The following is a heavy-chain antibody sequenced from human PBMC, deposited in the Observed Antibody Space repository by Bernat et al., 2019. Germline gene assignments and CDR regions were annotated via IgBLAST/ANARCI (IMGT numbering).Heavy chain of an antibody. J-gene: IGHJ1*01. CDR1: GFTFSSYA. V-gene: IGHV3-30-3*01. Sequence: QVQLVESGGGVVQPGRSLRLSCAASGFTFSSYAMHWVRQAPGKGLEWVAIISHDGSNNYYADSVKGRFTISRDNSKNTLYLQINSLRAEDTAVYYCARDGFQLLSRPEYFQHWGQGTLVTVSS. CDR3: ARDGFQLLSRPEYFQH. CDR2: ISHDGSNN. D-gene: IGHD2-2*01.